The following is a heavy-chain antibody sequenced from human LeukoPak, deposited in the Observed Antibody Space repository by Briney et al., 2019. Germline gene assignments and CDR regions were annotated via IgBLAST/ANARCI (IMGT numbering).Heavy chain of an antibody. D-gene: IGHD1-26*01. J-gene: IGHJ4*02. Sequence: GSSVKVSFKASGGTFSSYTISWVRQAPGQGLEWVGRIIPIFGIANYAQTFQGRDTINADKSTSTAYMELSSLRYEDTAVYYCVRDEVGANGVDYWGQGTLVTVSS. V-gene: IGHV1-69*04. CDR1: GGTFSSYT. CDR2: IIPIFGIA. CDR3: VRDEVGANGVDY.